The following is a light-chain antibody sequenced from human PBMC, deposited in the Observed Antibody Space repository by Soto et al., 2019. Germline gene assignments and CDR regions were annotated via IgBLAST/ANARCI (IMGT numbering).Light chain of an antibody. CDR2: KAS. Sequence: DIQLIQSPASLSACVGDRVTITCRASQTISSWLAWYQQKPGKAPKLLIYKASTLKSGVPSRFSGSGSGTEFTLTISSLQPDDFATYYCQHYNSYSEALGQG. CDR1: QTISSW. V-gene: IGKV1-5*03. J-gene: IGKJ1*01. CDR3: QHYNSYSEA.